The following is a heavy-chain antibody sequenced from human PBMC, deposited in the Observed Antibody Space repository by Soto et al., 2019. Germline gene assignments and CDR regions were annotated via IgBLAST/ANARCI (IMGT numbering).Heavy chain of an antibody. CDR1: GFTFSSYP. J-gene: IGHJ4*02. Sequence: GGSLRLSCAASGFTFSSYPMTWVRQAPGKGLQWVSSISPGSSGKYYADYVKGRFTISRDNSKNTLSVQMDSLRAEDTALYYCERRIVNSGLDYWRQGILVTVS. CDR3: ERRIVNSGLDY. V-gene: IGHV3-23*03. D-gene: IGHD1-1*01. CDR2: ISPGSSGK.